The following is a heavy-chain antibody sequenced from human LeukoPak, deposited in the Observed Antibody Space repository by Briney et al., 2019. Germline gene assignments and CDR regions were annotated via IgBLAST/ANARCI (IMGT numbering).Heavy chain of an antibody. CDR1: GFTFSDST. V-gene: IGHV3-21*01. CDR3: VRGDSRDY. J-gene: IGHJ4*02. D-gene: IGHD3-22*01. Sequence: GGSLRLSCAASGFTFSDSTMNWVRQASGKGLEWVASINSGSSTMHYADSVKGRLTISRDNAKNSLYLQLNSLRAEDTAVYYCVRGDSRDYWGQGTLVTVSS. CDR2: INSGSSTM.